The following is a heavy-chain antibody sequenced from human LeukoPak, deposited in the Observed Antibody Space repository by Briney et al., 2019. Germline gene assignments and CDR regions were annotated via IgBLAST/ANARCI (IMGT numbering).Heavy chain of an antibody. D-gene: IGHD6-13*01. CDR1: GYTFTDYY. V-gene: IGHV1-69-2*01. J-gene: IGHJ4*02. Sequence: AASVKVSCKVSGYTFTDYYMHWVQQAPGKGLEWMGLVDPEDGETIYAEKFQGRVTITADTSTDTAYMELSSLRSEDTAVYYCVTLIAAAGSRLTPDYWGQGTLVTVSS. CDR3: VTLIAAAGSRLTPDY. CDR2: VDPEDGET.